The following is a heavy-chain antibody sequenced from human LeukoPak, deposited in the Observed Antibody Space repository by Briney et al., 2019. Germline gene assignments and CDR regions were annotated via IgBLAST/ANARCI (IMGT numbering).Heavy chain of an antibody. CDR2: IHPNSGGT. Sequence: ASVKVSCKASGYTFTAYYMHWVRQALGQGLEWMGWIHPNSGGTNYAQRFQGRVTMTRDTSISTAYMELSRLRSDDTAVYYCARDGDYGSGSYYRGFFDYWGQGTQVTVSS. J-gene: IGHJ4*02. V-gene: IGHV1-2*02. D-gene: IGHD3-10*01. CDR1: GYTFTAYY. CDR3: ARDGDYGSGSYYRGFFDY.